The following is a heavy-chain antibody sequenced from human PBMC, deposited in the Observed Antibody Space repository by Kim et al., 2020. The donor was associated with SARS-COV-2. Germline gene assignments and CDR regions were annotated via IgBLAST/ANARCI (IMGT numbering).Heavy chain of an antibody. V-gene: IGHV1-8*01. D-gene: IGHD6-13*01. Sequence: ASVKVSCKASGYTFTSYDINWVRQATGQGLEWMGWMNPNSGNTGYAQKFQGRVTMTRNTSISTAYMELSSLRSEDTAVYYCAAYGSSWYRRLDWFDPWGQGTLVTVSS. CDR1: GYTFTSYD. CDR3: AAYGSSWYRRLDWFDP. CDR2: MNPNSGNT. J-gene: IGHJ5*02.